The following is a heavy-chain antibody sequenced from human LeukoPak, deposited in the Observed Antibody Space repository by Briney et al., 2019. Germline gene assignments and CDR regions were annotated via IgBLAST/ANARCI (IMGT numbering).Heavy chain of an antibody. Sequence: PSETLSLTCTVSGGSISSYYWSWIRQPPGKGLEWIGYIHYSGSTNYNPSLKSRVTISVDTSKNQFSLKLSSVTAADTAVYYCAGYDSSGYYDDYFDYWGQGTLVIVSS. CDR1: GGSISSYY. V-gene: IGHV4-59*01. CDR2: IHYSGST. J-gene: IGHJ4*02. D-gene: IGHD3-22*01. CDR3: AGYDSSGYYDDYFDY.